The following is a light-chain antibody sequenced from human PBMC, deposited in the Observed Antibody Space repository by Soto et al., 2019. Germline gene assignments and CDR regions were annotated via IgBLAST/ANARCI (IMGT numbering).Light chain of an antibody. CDR3: CSHAGSYTFS. V-gene: IGLV2-11*01. CDR1: TSDVGAYNY. J-gene: IGLJ2*01. CDR2: DVS. Sequence: QSALTQPRSVSGSPGQSATISCTGSTSDVGAYNYVSWYQQHPGKAPKLIIYDVSERPSGVPDRFSGSKSGNTASLTISGLQTEDEADYYCCSHAGSYTFSFGGGTKLNVL.